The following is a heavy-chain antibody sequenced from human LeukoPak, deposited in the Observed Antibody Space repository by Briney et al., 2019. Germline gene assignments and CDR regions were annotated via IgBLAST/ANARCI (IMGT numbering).Heavy chain of an antibody. D-gene: IGHD6-19*01. J-gene: IGHJ4*02. CDR1: GGSISSYY. CDR3: ARQGYSSGSYYFDY. Sequence: PSETLSLTCTVSGGSISSYYWSWLRQPPGKGLEWIGYIYYSGSTNYNPSLKSRVTISLDTSKNQFSLKLSSVTAADTAVYYCARQGYSSGSYYFDYWGQGTLVTVSS. CDR2: IYYSGST. V-gene: IGHV4-59*01.